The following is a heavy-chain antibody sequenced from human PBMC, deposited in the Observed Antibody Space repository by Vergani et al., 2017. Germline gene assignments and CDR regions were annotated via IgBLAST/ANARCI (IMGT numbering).Heavy chain of an antibody. V-gene: IGHV4-34*01. Sequence: QVQLQQWGGGLLKPSETLSLTCVVNGESFTSYHWTWIRQSPGEGLEWVGDIDHTGRPDYNPSLKSRLTMSVDNSRNQFSLTLNSVTATDTAIYFCARVNTETNGHLYYYYYMDVWGQGTAVTVS. CDR3: ARVNTETNGHLYYYYYMDV. CDR2: IDHTGRP. CDR1: GESFTSYH. D-gene: IGHD4-11*01. J-gene: IGHJ6*03.